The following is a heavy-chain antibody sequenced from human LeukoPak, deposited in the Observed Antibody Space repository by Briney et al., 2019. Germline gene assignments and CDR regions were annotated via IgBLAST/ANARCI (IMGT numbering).Heavy chain of an antibody. J-gene: IGHJ4*02. CDR3: AKDELGTDYDFWSGYPNFDY. V-gene: IGHV3-30*18. D-gene: IGHD3-3*01. CDR2: ISYDGSNK. CDR1: GFTFSSYG. Sequence: GGSLRLSCAASGFTFSSYGMHWVRQAPGKGLEWVAVISYDGSNKYYADSVKGRFTISRDNSKNTLYLQMNSLRAEDTAVYYCAKDELGTDYDFWSGYPNFDYWGQGTLVTVSS.